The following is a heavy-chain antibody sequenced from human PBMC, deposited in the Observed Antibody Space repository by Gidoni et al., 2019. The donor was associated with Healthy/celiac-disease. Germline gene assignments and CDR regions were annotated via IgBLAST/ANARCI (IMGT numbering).Heavy chain of an antibody. CDR2: IWYDGSNK. D-gene: IGHD3-22*01. J-gene: IGHJ3*02. CDR3: AREGDYYDSSGYPSDAFDI. Sequence: QVQLVESGGGVVQPGRSLRLSCAASGFTFSSYGMHWVRQAPGKGLEWVAVIWYDGSNKYYADSVKGRFTISRDNSKNTLYLQMNSLRAEDTAVYYCAREGDYYDSSGYPSDAFDIWGQGTMVTVSS. CDR1: GFTFSSYG. V-gene: IGHV3-33*01.